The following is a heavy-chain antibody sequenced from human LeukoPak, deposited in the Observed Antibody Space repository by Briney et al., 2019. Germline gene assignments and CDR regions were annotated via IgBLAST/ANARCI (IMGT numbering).Heavy chain of an antibody. CDR2: ISWNSGSI. CDR3: AKSDCTSSSCYTIDY. CDR1: GFTFDDYA. D-gene: IGHD2-2*02. J-gene: IGHJ4*02. Sequence: GGSLRLSCAASGFTFDDYAMRWVRQAPGKGLEWVSGISWNSGSIGYADSVKGRFTISRDNSKNTLYLQMNSLRAEDTAVYYCAKSDCTSSSCYTIDYWGQGTLVTVSS. V-gene: IGHV3-9*01.